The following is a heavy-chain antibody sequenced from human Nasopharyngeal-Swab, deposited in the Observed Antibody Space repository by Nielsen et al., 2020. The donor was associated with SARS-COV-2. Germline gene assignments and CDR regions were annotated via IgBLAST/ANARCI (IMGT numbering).Heavy chain of an antibody. CDR1: GYTFTSYG. CDR3: AGYDILTGSMDV. D-gene: IGHD3-9*01. Sequence: ASVKVSRKASGYTFTSYGISWVRQAPGQGLEWMGWISAYNGNTNYAQKLQGRVTMTTDTSTSTAYMELRSLRSDDTAVYYCAGYDILTGSMDVWGQGTTVTVLL. V-gene: IGHV1-18*01. J-gene: IGHJ6*02. CDR2: ISAYNGNT.